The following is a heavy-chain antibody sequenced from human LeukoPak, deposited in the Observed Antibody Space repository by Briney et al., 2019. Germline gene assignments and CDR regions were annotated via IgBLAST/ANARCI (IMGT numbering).Heavy chain of an antibody. CDR3: AKDFFEETKTTRYCTNGVCGSKRVNGVY. D-gene: IGHD2-8*01. V-gene: IGHV3-21*01. CDR2: ISSSSSYI. CDR1: GFTFSSYS. Sequence: GGSLRLSCAASGFTFSSYSMNWVRQAPGKGLEWVSSISSSSSYIYYADSVKGRFTISRDNSKNTLYLQMNSLRAEDTAVYYCAKDFFEETKTTRYCTNGVCGSKRVNGVYWGQGTLVTVSS. J-gene: IGHJ4*02.